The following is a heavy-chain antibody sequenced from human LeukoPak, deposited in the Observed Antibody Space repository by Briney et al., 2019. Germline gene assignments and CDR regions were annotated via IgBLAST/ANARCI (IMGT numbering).Heavy chain of an antibody. V-gene: IGHV4-39*01. CDR2: IYDSGST. Sequence: SSETLSLTCTVSGGSISSYYWAWIRQPPGKGLEWIGSIYDSGSTYYNPSLKSRVTISVDTSKNQFSLKLNSVTAADTAVYYCARHYGPWGQGTLVTVSS. CDR3: ARHYGP. J-gene: IGHJ5*02. CDR1: GGSISSYY. D-gene: IGHD3-10*01.